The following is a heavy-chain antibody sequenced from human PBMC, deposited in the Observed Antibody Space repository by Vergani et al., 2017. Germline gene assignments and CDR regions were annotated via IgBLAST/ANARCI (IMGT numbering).Heavy chain of an antibody. CDR1: GFTFSSYA. V-gene: IGHV3-30-3*01. Sequence: VQLLESGGGLVQPGGSLRLSCAASGFTFSSYAMHWVRQAPGKGLEWVAVISYDGSNKYYADSVKGRFTISRDNSKNTLCLQMNSLRAEDTAVYYCARDRPRYSYGCLLGYWGQGTLVTVSS. CDR2: ISYDGSNK. D-gene: IGHD5-18*01. J-gene: IGHJ4*02. CDR3: ARDRPRYSYGCLLGY.